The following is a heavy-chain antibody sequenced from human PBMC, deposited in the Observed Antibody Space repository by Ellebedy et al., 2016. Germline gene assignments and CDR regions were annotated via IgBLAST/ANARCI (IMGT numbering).Heavy chain of an antibody. CDR3: ARDTSYYDILTGYYNYYYYYGMDV. V-gene: IGHV3-33*01. D-gene: IGHD3-9*01. Sequence: GESLKISCAASGFTFSSYGMHWVRQAPGKGLEWVAVIWYDGSNKYYADSVKGRFTISRDNSKNTLYLQMNSLRAEDTAVYYCARDTSYYDILTGYYNYYYYYGMDVWGQGTTVTVSS. CDR2: IWYDGSNK. J-gene: IGHJ6*02. CDR1: GFTFSSYG.